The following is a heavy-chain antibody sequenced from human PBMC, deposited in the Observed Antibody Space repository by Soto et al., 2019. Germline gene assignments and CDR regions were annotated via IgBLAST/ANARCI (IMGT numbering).Heavy chain of an antibody. CDR1: GFMFNKSA. Sequence: GGSLRLSCTASGFMFNKSAMTWVRQAPGQGLQWVASVSDNGGSRGGTYYADSVKGRFTISRDNSKNTLYLQLDSLTGADTAVYYCASAKAVVIAALGIWGQGTMVTGSS. J-gene: IGHJ3*02. CDR2: VSDNGGSRGGT. D-gene: IGHD2-21*01. V-gene: IGHV3-23*01. CDR3: ASAKAVVIAALGI.